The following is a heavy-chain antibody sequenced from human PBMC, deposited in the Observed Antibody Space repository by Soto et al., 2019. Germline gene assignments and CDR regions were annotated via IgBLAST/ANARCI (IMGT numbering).Heavy chain of an antibody. CDR3: ARLPSRHLVDY. Sequence: PSETLSLTCTVSGSSINSSGYYWGWIRQPPGKGLEWIGSMFYGVSTYYNPSLKSRVTVSVDTSKNQFSLNLRSVTAADTAAYYCARLPSRHLVDYWGQGTLVTVSS. J-gene: IGHJ4*02. V-gene: IGHV4-39*01. CDR2: MFYGVST. CDR1: GSSINSSGYY. D-gene: IGHD3-3*02.